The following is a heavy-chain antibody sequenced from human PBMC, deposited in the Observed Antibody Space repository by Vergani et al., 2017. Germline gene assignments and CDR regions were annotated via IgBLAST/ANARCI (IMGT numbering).Heavy chain of an antibody. CDR3: ARHSTVEWLVKLGWIDP. CDR2: IYYSGST. D-gene: IGHD6-19*01. CDR1: GASIRSSNYY. V-gene: IGHV4-39*01. Sequence: QLQLQESGPGLVKPSATLSLPCSVSGASIRSSNYYLGWIRQPPGKGLEWIASIYYSGSTYYNPSLKSRVTISVDTSKNQFSLKLSSVTAADTAVYFCARHSTVEWLVKLGWIDPWGQGILVTVSS. J-gene: IGHJ5*02.